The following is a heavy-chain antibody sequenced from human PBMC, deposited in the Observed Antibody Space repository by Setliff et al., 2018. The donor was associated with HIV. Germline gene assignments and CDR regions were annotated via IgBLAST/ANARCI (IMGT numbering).Heavy chain of an antibody. CDR3: AREGARHYGSGRYHSWFDP. CDR2: IYYSGST. Sequence: SETLSLTCTVSGGSISSGNYYWSWIRQHPGKGLEWIGYIYYSGSTYCNPSLKSRVTMSVDTSKNQFSLKLSSVTAADTAVYYCAREGARHYGSGRYHSWFDPWGQGTQVTVSS. CDR1: GGSISSGNYY. V-gene: IGHV4-31*03. J-gene: IGHJ5*02. D-gene: IGHD3-10*01.